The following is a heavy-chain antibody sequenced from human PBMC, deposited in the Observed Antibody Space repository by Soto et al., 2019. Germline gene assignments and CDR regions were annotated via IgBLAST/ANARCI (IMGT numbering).Heavy chain of an antibody. V-gene: IGHV1-18*01. Sequence: QVQLVQSGAEVKKPGASVKVSCKASGYTFTSYGISWVRQAPGQGLEWMGWISAYNGNINYAQKLQGRVTMTTDTSTSTAYMELRSLRSDDTAVYYCARVFMGSGSYPKIYYYYYYMDVWGKGTTVTVSS. CDR2: ISAYNGNI. CDR3: ARVFMGSGSYPKIYYYYYYMDV. J-gene: IGHJ6*03. D-gene: IGHD3-10*01. CDR1: GYTFTSYG.